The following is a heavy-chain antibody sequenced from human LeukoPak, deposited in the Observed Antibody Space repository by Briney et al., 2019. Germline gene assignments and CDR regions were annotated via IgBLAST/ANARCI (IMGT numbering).Heavy chain of an antibody. CDR1: GGTFSSYA. V-gene: IGHV1-69*05. CDR2: IIPIFGTA. J-gene: IGHJ6*03. Sequence: ASVKVSCKASGGTFSSYAISWVRQAPGQGLEWMGRIIPIFGTANYAQKFQGRVTITTDESTSTAYMELSSLRSEDTAVYYCARDSGSYYWYYYMGVWGKGTTVTVSS. D-gene: IGHD3-10*01. CDR3: ARDSGSYYWYYYMGV.